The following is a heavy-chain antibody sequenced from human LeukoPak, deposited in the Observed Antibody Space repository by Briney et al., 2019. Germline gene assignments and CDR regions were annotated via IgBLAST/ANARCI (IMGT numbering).Heavy chain of an antibody. CDR3: AKDISRFGELLYPTLDY. CDR2: ISWNSGSI. J-gene: IGHJ4*02. D-gene: IGHD3-10*01. V-gene: IGHV3-9*01. CDR1: GFTFDDYA. Sequence: QTGGSLRLSCAASGFTFDDYAMHWVRQAPGKGLEWVSGISWNSGSIGYADSVKGRFTISRDNAKNSLYLQMNSLRAEDTALYYCAKDISRFGELLYPTLDYWGQGTLVTVSS.